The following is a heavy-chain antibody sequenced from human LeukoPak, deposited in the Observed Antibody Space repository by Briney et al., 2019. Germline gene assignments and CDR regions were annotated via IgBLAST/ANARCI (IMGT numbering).Heavy chain of an antibody. CDR1: GGSIRSGSYY. Sequence: SETLSLTCTVSGGSIRSGSYYWSWIRQPAGKGLEWIGHIYASGSTNYNPSLKSRVTISVDTSKNQFSLKLSSVTAADTAVYYCARSLYMYWFDPWGQGTLVTVSS. CDR3: ARSLYMYWFDP. V-gene: IGHV4-61*09. J-gene: IGHJ5*02. D-gene: IGHD3-10*01. CDR2: IYASGST.